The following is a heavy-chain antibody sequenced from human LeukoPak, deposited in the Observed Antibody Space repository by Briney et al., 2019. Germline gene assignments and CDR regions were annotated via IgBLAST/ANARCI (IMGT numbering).Heavy chain of an antibody. CDR3: ARHTYYYDSSGLYYFDY. V-gene: IGHV4-38-2*01. Sequence: SETLSLTCAGSGYSISSGYYWGWIRQPPGKGLEWIGSIYHSGSTYYNPSLKSRVTISVDTSKNQFSLKLSSVTAADTAVYYCARHTYYYDSSGLYYFDYWGQGTLVTVSS. CDR1: GYSISSGYY. D-gene: IGHD3-22*01. CDR2: IYHSGST. J-gene: IGHJ4*02.